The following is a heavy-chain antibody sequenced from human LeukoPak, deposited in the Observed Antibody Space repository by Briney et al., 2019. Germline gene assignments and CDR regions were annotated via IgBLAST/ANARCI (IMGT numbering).Heavy chain of an antibody. CDR2: LSGSGAST. Sequence: GGSLRLSCAASAFTFGNDGMNWVRQAPGKGLEWVSGLSGSGASTHHAGSVKGRFTASRDNTKNTLYLQMNRLRAGDTAVYYCAKGSDRSGSYYLDYWGQGTLVTVSS. CDR3: AKGSDRSGSYYLDY. J-gene: IGHJ4*02. V-gene: IGHV3-23*01. D-gene: IGHD3-10*01. CDR1: AFTFGNDG.